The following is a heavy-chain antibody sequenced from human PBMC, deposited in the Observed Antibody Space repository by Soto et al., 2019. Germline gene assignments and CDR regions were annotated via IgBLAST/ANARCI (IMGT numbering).Heavy chain of an antibody. D-gene: IGHD2-2*02. Sequence: PSETLSLTCSVSGGSISSGYYYWSWIRQPPGKGLEWIGNIYYSGNTYYNPSLKSRLIISIDTSKNQFSLKLSSVTDADTAVYYCARISCSSNSCYTFWLDYWGQGTLVTVSS. CDR2: IYYSGNT. CDR3: ARISCSSNSCYTFWLDY. CDR1: GGSISSGYYY. J-gene: IGHJ4*02. V-gene: IGHV4-30-4*02.